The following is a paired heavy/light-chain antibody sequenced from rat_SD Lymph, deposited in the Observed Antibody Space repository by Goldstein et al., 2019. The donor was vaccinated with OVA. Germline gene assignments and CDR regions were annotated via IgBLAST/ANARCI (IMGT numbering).Light chain of an antibody. CDR1: QNVGSN. J-gene: IGKJ5*01. V-gene: IGKV6S10*01. CDR2: KAS. CDR3: MQSNSYPFT. Sequence: DIVMTQSPTSMSISVGDRVTMNCKASQNVGSNVDWYQQKTGQSPKLLIYKASNRFTGVPDRFTGSRSGTDFTFTITNMQAEDLAGYYCMQSNSYPFTFGSGTKLEIK.
Heavy chain of an antibody. J-gene: IGHJ4*01. CDR3: ARWASVMDV. D-gene: IGHD4-6*01. Sequence: EVQLVESGGGLVQPGSSLKLSCVASGFTFTNYHMHWIRQAPKKGLEWIGMIYYDGGHTYYTDSVKGRFTISRDNSKNILYLEMNSLRSDDTAMYYCARWASVMDVWGQGTSVTVSS. CDR2: IYYDGGHT. V-gene: IGHV5-50*01. CDR1: GFTFTNYH.